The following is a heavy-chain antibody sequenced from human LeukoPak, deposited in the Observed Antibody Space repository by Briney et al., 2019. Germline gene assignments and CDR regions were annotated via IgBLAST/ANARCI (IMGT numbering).Heavy chain of an antibody. D-gene: IGHD2-15*01. CDR2: IYYSGST. J-gene: IGHJ5*02. CDR3: ARGVVAARFWFDP. V-gene: IGHV4-59*01. Sequence: PSETLSLTCTVSGGSISSYYWSCIRQPPGKGLEWIGYIYYSGSTNYNPSLESRVTISVDTSKNQFSLKLSSVTAADTAVYYCARGVVAARFWFDPWGQGTLVTVSS. CDR1: GGSISSYY.